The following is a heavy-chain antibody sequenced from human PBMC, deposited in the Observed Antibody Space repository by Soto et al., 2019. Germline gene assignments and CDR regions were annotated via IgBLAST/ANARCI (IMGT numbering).Heavy chain of an antibody. J-gene: IGHJ5*02. V-gene: IGHV5-51*01. D-gene: IGHD2-8*01. CDR3: MRQLGVDADNWFHP. Sequence: GESLKISCVASGYTFTSYWIGWVRQMPGKGLEWMGIIYPGDSDTRYSPSFRGQVTISADKSISTAYLQGSSLKASDTAMYYCMRQLGVDADNWFHPWGQGTLVTVPS. CDR2: IYPGDSDT. CDR1: GYTFTSYW.